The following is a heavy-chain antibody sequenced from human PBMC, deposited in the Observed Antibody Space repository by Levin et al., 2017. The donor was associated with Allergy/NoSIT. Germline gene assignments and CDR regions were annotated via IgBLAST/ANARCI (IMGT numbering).Heavy chain of an antibody. D-gene: IGHD5-18*01. CDR1: GGSISSGGYS. J-gene: IGHJ4*02. CDR2: IYHSGST. Sequence: SETLSLTCAVSGGSISSGGYSWSWIRQPPGKGLEWIGYIYHSGSTYYNPSLKSRVTISVDRSKNQFSLKLSSVTAADTAVYYCARAAYSYGWGRFDYWGQGTLVTVSS. V-gene: IGHV4-30-2*01. CDR3: ARAAYSYGWGRFDY.